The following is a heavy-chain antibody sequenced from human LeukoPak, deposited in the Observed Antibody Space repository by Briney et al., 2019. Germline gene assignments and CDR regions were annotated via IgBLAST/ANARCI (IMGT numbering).Heavy chain of an antibody. CDR3: ARRLPGGECFDS. CDR2: IYPGDSDT. Sequence: GESLKISCQGSGYSFTTYWIGWVRQMPGKGLEWMGIIYPGDSDTRYNPSFQGQVTISADRSIGTAYLQWSSLKASDTAMYYCARRLPGGECFDSWGQGTLVTVSS. D-gene: IGHD3-16*01. CDR1: GYSFTTYW. V-gene: IGHV5-51*01. J-gene: IGHJ4*02.